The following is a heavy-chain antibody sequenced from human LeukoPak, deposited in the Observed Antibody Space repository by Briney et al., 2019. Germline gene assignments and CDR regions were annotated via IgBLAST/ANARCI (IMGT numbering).Heavy chain of an antibody. CDR2: ISSSSSYI. D-gene: IGHD5-18*01. V-gene: IGHV3-21*01. CDR3: ARDLSSYGYQYYFDY. CDR1: GFTFSSYS. Sequence: GGSLRLSCAASGFTFSSYSMNWVHQAPGKGLEWVSSISSSSSYIYYADSVKGRFTISRDNAKNSLYLQMNSLRAEDTAVYYCARDLSSYGYQYYFDYWGQGTLVTVSS. J-gene: IGHJ4*02.